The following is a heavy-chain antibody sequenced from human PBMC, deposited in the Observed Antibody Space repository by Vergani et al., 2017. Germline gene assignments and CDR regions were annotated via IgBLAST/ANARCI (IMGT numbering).Heavy chain of an antibody. V-gene: IGHV1-69*09. J-gene: IGHJ4*02. Sequence: QVQLVQSGAEVKKPGASVKVSCKASGYTFTSYDISWVRQAPGQGLEWMGRIIPILGIANYAQKFQGRVTITADKSTSTAYMELSSLRSEDTAVYYCARDKSSGYYDYWGQGTLVTVSS. CDR1: GYTFTSYD. CDR3: ARDKSSGYYDY. D-gene: IGHD3-22*01. CDR2: IIPILGIA.